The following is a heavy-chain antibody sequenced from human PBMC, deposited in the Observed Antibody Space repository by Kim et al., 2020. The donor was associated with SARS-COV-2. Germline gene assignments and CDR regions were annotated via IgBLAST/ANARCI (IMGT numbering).Heavy chain of an antibody. D-gene: IGHD5-12*01. J-gene: IGHJ4*02. CDR3: ARATQRPDIVATIAPYFDY. CDR1: GFTFSSYA. Sequence: GGSLRLSCAASGFTFSSYAMHWVRQAPGKGLEWVAVISYDGSNKYYADSVKGRFTISRDNSKNTLYLQMNSLRAEDTAVDYCARATQRPDIVATIAPYFDYWGQGTLVTVSS. V-gene: IGHV3-30*04. CDR2: ISYDGSNK.